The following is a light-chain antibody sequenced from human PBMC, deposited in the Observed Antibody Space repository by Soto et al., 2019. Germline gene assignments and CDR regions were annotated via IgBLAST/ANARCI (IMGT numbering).Light chain of an antibody. CDR2: DAS. V-gene: IGKV3-11*01. CDR1: QSVSSY. J-gene: IGKJ1*01. CDR3: QQRSNWPVT. Sequence: EIVLTQSPATLSLSPGEGATVSCRASQSVSSYLAWYQQKPGQTPRLLIYDASNRATDIPARFSGSGPGTDFTLTISSLEPEDFAVYYCQQRSNWPVTFGQGTRVEIK.